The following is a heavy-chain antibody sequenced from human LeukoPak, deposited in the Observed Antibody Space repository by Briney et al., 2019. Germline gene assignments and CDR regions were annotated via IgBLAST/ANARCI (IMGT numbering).Heavy chain of an antibody. CDR3: ARGGTIRGVFDY. V-gene: IGHV4-39*07. Sequence: SETLSLTCTVSGGSISSSSYYWGWIRQPPGKGLEWIGSIYYSGSTYYNPSLKSRVTISVDTSKNQFSLKLSSVTAADTAVYYCARGGTIRGVFDYWGQGTLVTVSS. J-gene: IGHJ4*02. D-gene: IGHD3-16*01. CDR2: IYYSGST. CDR1: GGSISSSSYY.